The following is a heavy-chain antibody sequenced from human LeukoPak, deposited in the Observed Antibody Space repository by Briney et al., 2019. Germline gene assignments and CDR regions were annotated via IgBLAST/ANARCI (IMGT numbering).Heavy chain of an antibody. CDR1: GYTFTSYG. CDR3: ARDTPDFWSGYPPLY. D-gene: IGHD3-3*01. CDR2: ISAYNGNT. V-gene: IGHV1-18*01. J-gene: IGHJ4*02. Sequence: ASVKVSCKASGYTFTSYGISWVRQAPGQGLEWMGWISAYNGNTNYAQKLQGRVTMTTDTSTSTAYMEPRSLRSDDTAVYYCARDTPDFWSGYPPLYWGQGTLVTVSS.